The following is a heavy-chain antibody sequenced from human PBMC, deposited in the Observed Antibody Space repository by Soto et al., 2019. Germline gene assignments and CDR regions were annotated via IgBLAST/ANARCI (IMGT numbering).Heavy chain of an antibody. CDR2: IYPGDSDT. J-gene: IGHJ4*02. CDR1: GYSFTNYW. V-gene: IGHV5-51*01. CDR3: ARSIRNYYGSGSPWYFDY. Sequence: LGESLKISCKGSGYSFTNYWIGWVRQMPGKGLEWMGIIYPGDSDTRYSPSFQGQVTISADKSISTAYLQWSSLKASDTAMYYCARSIRNYYGSGSPWYFDYWGQGTLVTVSS. D-gene: IGHD3-10*01.